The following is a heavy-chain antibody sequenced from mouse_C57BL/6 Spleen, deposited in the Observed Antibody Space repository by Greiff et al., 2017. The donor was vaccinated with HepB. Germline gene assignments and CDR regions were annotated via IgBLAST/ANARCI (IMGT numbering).Heavy chain of an antibody. V-gene: IGHV14-2*01. D-gene: IGHD2-3*01. CDR2: IDPEDGET. J-gene: IGHJ4*01. CDR3: ARDGYSYAMDY. CDR1: GFNIKDYY. Sequence: EVQLQQSGAELVKPGASVKLSCTASGFNIKDYYMHWVKQRTEQGLEWIGRIDPEDGETKYAPKFPGKSTITADTSSNTAYLQLSSLTSEDTAVYYCARDGYSYAMDYWGQGTSVTVSS.